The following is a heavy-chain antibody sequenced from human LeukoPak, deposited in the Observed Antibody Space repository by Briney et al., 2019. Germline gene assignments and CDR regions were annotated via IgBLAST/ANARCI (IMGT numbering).Heavy chain of an antibody. J-gene: IGHJ4*02. D-gene: IGHD3-3*01. V-gene: IGHV1-18*01. CDR3: ARDAYDLPDY. Sequence: ASVKVSCKASGYNFTNYGISWVRQAPGQGLAWMGWISAYNGNTKYAQKLQGRVTMTTDTFTSTAYMELRSLRSDDTAAYYCARDAYDLPDYWGQGTLVTVSS. CDR2: ISAYNGNT. CDR1: GYNFTNYG.